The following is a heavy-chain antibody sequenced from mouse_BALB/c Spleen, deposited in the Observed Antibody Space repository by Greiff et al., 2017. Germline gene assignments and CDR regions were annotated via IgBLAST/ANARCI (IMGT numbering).Heavy chain of an antibody. J-gene: IGHJ4*01. Sequence: VQLQQSGAELVKPGASVKLSCTASGFNIKDTYMHWVKQRPEQGLEWIGRIDPANGNTKYDPKFQGKATITADTSSNTAYLQLSSLTSEDTAVYYCAYDGYFYVMDYWGEGTSETVSS. CDR2: IDPANGNT. CDR3: AYDGYFYVMDY. V-gene: IGHV14-3*02. D-gene: IGHD2-3*01. CDR1: GFNIKDTY.